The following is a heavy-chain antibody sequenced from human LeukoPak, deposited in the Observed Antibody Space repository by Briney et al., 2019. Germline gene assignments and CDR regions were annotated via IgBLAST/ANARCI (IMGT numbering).Heavy chain of an antibody. V-gene: IGHV1-69*13. CDR1: GGTFSSYA. D-gene: IGHD4-11*01. CDR3: ARSFAGFDYSLYYYYYGMDV. J-gene: IGHJ6*02. CDR2: IIPIFGTA. Sequence: VKVSCKASGGTFSSYAISWVRQAPGQGLEWMGGIIPIFGTANYAQKFQGRVTITADESTSTAYMELSSLRSEDTAVYYCARSFAGFDYSLYYYYYGMDVWGQGTTVTVSS.